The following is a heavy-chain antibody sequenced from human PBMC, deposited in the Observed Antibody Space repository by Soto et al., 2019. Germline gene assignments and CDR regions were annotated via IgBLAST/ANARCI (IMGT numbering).Heavy chain of an antibody. CDR3: ASDLYWRLGCGL. D-gene: IGHD2-8*02. CDR2: IGIRADT. CDR1: GFTLTNYD. J-gene: IGHJ4*02. V-gene: IGHV3-13*02. Sequence: ESGGRLVAPGGALRLSCAASGFTLTNYDMHWARQTPGSGLELVAGIGIRADTYYSDSVEGRFFIFRDAATNSLYLQMDRLRGEDTAIYFFASDLYWRLGCGLWGQGTMVTVTP.